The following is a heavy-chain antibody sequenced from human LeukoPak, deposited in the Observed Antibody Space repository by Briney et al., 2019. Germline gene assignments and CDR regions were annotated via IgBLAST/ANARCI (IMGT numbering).Heavy chain of an antibody. Sequence: GESLKISCKASGCSFTDYWIGWVRQMPGEGLEWMGIFYAGGSESRYSPSFQGQVAISVDKSISTAYLQWSSLKASDTAMYYCARRGHGSSWYFFDYWGQGTLVTVSS. J-gene: IGHJ4*02. CDR1: GCSFTDYW. D-gene: IGHD6-13*01. CDR2: FYAGGSES. V-gene: IGHV5-51*01. CDR3: ARRGHGSSWYFFDY.